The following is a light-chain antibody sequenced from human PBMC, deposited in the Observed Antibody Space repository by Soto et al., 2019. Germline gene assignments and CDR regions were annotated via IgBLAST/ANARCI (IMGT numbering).Light chain of an antibody. CDR3: GTWDSSLSFVV. J-gene: IGLJ2*01. CDR1: SSNIGNNY. Sequence: QSVLTQPPSVSAAPGQKVTISCSGSSSNIGNNYVSWYQQLPGTAPKLLIYDNNKRPSGIPDRFSGSKSGTSATLGITGLQTGDEAEYYCGTWDSSLSFVVFGEGTKLTVL. CDR2: DNN. V-gene: IGLV1-51*01.